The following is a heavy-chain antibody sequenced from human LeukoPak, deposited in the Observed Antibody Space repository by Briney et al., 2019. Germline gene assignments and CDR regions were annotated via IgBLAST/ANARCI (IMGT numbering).Heavy chain of an antibody. CDR3: ARVSDYGDYVGY. D-gene: IGHD4-17*01. CDR1: GGSISSYY. Sequence: SETLSLTSTVSGGSISSYYWSWIRQPPGKGLEWIGCIYYSGSTKYNPSLKTRVTISADTSKNQFSLKLSSVTAADTAVYYCARVSDYGDYVGYWGQGTLVTVSS. CDR2: IYYSGST. V-gene: IGHV4-59*01. J-gene: IGHJ4*02.